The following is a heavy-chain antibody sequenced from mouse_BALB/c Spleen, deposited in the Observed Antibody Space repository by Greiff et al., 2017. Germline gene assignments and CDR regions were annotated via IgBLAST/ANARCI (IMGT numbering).Heavy chain of an antibody. CDR1: GFSLSRYS. J-gene: IGHJ4*01. CDR2: IWGGGST. D-gene: IGHD2-13*01. CDR3: ARNDYEQGAMDY. V-gene: IGHV2-6-4*01. Sequence: VKLVESGPGLVAPSQSLSITCTVSGFSLSRYSVHWVRQPPGKGLEWLGMIWGGGSTDYNSALKSRLSISKDNSKSQVFLKMNSLQTDDTAMYYCARNDYEQGAMDYWGQGTSVTVSS.